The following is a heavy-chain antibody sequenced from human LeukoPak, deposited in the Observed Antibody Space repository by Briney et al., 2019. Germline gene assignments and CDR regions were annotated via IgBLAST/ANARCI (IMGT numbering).Heavy chain of an antibody. CDR2: INHSGST. V-gene: IGHV4-34*01. J-gene: IGHJ5*02. Sequence: SETLSLTCAVYGGSFSGYYWSWIRQPPGKGLEWIGEINHSGSTNYNPSLKSRVTISVDTSKNQFSLKLSSVTAADTAVYYCARGCMITFGGVIVRGLGRNWFGPWGQGTLVTVSS. CDR1: GGSFSGYY. D-gene: IGHD3-16*02. CDR3: ARGCMITFGGVIVRGLGRNWFGP.